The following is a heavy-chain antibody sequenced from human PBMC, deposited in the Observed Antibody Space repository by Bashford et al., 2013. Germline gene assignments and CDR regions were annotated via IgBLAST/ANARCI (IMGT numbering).Heavy chain of an antibody. CDR2: ISSSGSTI. CDR3: ARDPHIAVAPTLFDY. D-gene: IGHD6-19*01. J-gene: IGHJ4*02. Sequence: RQAPGKGLEWVSYISSSGSTIYYADSVKGRFTISRDNAKNSLYLQMNSLRAEDTAVYYCARDPHIAVAPTLFDYWGQGTLVTVSS. V-gene: IGHV3-11*01.